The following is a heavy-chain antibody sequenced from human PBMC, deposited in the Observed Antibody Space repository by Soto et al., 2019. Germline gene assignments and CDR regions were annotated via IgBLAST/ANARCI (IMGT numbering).Heavy chain of an antibody. D-gene: IGHD4-4*01. CDR2: IYHSGST. CDR3: ASNHLVTTIVY. Sequence: SETLSLTCAVSGYSISSGYYWGWIRQPPGKGLEWIGSIYHSGSTYYNPSLKSRVTISVDTSKNQFSLKLSSVTAADTAVYYCASNHLVTTIVYWGQGTLVTVSS. J-gene: IGHJ4*02. CDR1: GYSISSGYY. V-gene: IGHV4-38-2*01.